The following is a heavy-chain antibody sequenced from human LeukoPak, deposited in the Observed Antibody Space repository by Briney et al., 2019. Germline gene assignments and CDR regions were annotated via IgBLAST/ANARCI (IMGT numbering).Heavy chain of an antibody. CDR3: ARHVYSGYEHIDY. CDR2: IYPGDSDT. V-gene: IGHV5-51*01. CDR1: GYNFASYW. J-gene: IGHJ4*02. D-gene: IGHD5-12*01. Sequence: GESLKISCEGSGYNFASYWIGWVRQMPGKGLEWMGIIYPGDSDTRYSPSFQGQVTISADKSISTAYLQWSSLEASDTAIYYCARHVYSGYEHIDYRGQGTLVTVSS.